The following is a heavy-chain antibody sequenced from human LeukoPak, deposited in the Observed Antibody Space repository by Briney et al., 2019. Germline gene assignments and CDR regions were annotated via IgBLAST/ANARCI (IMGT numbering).Heavy chain of an antibody. CDR1: AFTFSSNA. CDR2: PSGSGSTA. Sequence: GSLRLSCVASAFTFSSNALSWDRRGPGKGLEWVSDPSGSGSTAVYTDYVRVRFTVSRDNSKNTMYLQMNSLRDEDTAVYYGAKDALGGSGSYSWGTFDYWGQGTLVTVSS. V-gene: IGHV3-23*01. J-gene: IGHJ4*02. CDR3: AKDALGGSGSYSWGTFDY. D-gene: IGHD3-10*01.